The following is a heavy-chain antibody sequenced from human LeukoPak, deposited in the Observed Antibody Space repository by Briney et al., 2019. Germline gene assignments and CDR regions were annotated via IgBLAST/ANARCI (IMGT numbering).Heavy chain of an antibody. V-gene: IGHV3-7*01. CDR3: ASLHTAMVKNRFDY. Sequence: GGSLRLSCAASGFAFSSYWMSWVRQAPGKELEWVANIKQDGSEKYYVDSVKGRFTISRDNAKNSLYLQMNSLRAEDTAVYYCASLHTAMVKNRFDYWGQGTLVTVSS. CDR1: GFAFSSYW. J-gene: IGHJ4*02. CDR2: IKQDGSEK. D-gene: IGHD5-18*01.